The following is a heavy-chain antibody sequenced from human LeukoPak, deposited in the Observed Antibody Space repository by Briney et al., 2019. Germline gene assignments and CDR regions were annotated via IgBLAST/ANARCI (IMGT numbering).Heavy chain of an antibody. Sequence: PSETLSLTCAVYGGSFSGYYWSWLRQPPGKGLEWIGEINHSGSTNYNPSLKSRFTISVDTSKNQFSLKLSSVTAADTAVYYCARRKWELYWFDPWGQGTLVTVSS. D-gene: IGHD1-26*01. CDR3: ARRKWELYWFDP. CDR2: INHSGST. V-gene: IGHV4-34*01. J-gene: IGHJ5*02. CDR1: GGSFSGYY.